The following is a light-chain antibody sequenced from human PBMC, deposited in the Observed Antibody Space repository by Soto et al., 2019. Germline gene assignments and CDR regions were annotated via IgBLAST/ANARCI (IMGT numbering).Light chain of an antibody. V-gene: IGKV1-5*01. J-gene: IGKJ4*01. CDR1: RSISNW. CDR3: QWNRSFSPLT. Sequence: DIKMSQSPSTLSASVGDRVTITCRASRSISNWLAWYQQRPGIAPKLLIFDASILQSGVPSRFSGSGSGTESTIRIGYLQPDPVAADHGQWNRSFSPLTFGRGTKVDI. CDR2: DAS.